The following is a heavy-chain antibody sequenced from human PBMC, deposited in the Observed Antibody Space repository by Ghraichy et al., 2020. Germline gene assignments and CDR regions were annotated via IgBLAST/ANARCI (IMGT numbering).Heavy chain of an antibody. Sequence: GESLNISCAASGFTFSSYAMHWVRQAPGKGLEWVAVISYDGSNKYYADSVKGRFTIPRDNSKNKLYLQMNSLRAEDTAGYYCARAKQQLVEIAEYFQHWGQGTLVTVSS. CDR1: GFTFSSYA. V-gene: IGHV3-30-3*01. J-gene: IGHJ1*01. D-gene: IGHD6-13*01. CDR3: ARAKQQLVEIAEYFQH. CDR2: ISYDGSNK.